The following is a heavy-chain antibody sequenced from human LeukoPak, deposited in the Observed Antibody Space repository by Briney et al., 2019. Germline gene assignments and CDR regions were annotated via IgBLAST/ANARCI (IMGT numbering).Heavy chain of an antibody. CDR2: ISSSSSYI. D-gene: IGHD6-6*01. J-gene: IGHJ4*02. Sequence: NPGGSLRLSCAASGFTFSSYSMNWVRQAPGKGLEWVSSISSSSSYIYYADSVKGRFTISRDNSKNTLYLQMNSLRAEDTAVYYCAKAVVIGYSSSSAFDYWGQGTLVTVSS. CDR3: AKAVVIGYSSSSAFDY. CDR1: GFTFSSYS. V-gene: IGHV3-21*04.